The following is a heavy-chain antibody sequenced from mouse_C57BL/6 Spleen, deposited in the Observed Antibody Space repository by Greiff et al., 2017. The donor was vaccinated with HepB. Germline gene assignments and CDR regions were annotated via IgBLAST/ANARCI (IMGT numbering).Heavy chain of an antibody. V-gene: IGHV1-76*01. J-gene: IGHJ3*01. Sequence: VQLQQSGAELVRPGASVKLSCKASGYTFTDYYINWVKQRPGQGLEWIARIYPGSGNTYYNEKFKGKATLTAEKSSSTAYMQLSSLTSEDSAVYFCARFGLRVAYWGQGTLVTVSA. CDR1: GYTFTDYY. CDR2: IYPGSGNT. CDR3: ARFGLRVAY. D-gene: IGHD2-4*01.